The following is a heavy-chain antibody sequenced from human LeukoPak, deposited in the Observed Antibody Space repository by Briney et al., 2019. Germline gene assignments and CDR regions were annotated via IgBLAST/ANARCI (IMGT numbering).Heavy chain of an antibody. J-gene: IGHJ3*02. V-gene: IGHV4-34*01. D-gene: IGHD5-18*01. CDR3: ARGGQLWSYDAFDI. Sequence: SETLSLTCAVYGGSFSGYYWSWIRQPPGKGLEWIGEINHSGSTNYNPSLKSRVTISVDTSKNQFSLKLSSVTAADTAVYYCARGGQLWSYDAFDIWSQGTMVTVSS. CDR2: INHSGST. CDR1: GGSFSGYY.